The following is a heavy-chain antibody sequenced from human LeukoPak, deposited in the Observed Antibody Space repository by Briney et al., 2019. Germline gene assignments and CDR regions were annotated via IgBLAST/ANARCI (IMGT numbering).Heavy chain of an antibody. J-gene: IGHJ4*02. D-gene: IGHD4-11*01. Sequence: GGSLRLSCAASGFSVSSYAMFWVRQAPGKGLEWVAGISSDGFNKHYGDPFQGRFTISRDNSKNTLSLHMNSLVGDDTAVYYCAKDAQRGFDYSNSLEYWGQGTLVTVSS. CDR2: ISSDGFNK. V-gene: IGHV3-30*04. CDR1: GFSVSSYA. CDR3: AKDAQRGFDYSNSLEY.